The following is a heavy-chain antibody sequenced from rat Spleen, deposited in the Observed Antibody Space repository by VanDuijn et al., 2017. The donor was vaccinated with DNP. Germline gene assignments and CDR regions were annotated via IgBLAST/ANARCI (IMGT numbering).Heavy chain of an antibody. D-gene: IGHD1-3*01. CDR1: GFTFSNYD. CDR3: AREGDYGSYYFDY. J-gene: IGHJ2*01. Sequence: EVQLVESGGGLVQPGRSLKLSCAASGFTFSNYDMAWVRQAPTKGLEWVTTISTSTGNTYYRDSVKGRFTISRDNAKNTLYLQMNSLRSEDTATYYCAREGDYGSYYFDYWGQGVMVTVSS. CDR2: ISTSTGNT. V-gene: IGHV5S13*01.